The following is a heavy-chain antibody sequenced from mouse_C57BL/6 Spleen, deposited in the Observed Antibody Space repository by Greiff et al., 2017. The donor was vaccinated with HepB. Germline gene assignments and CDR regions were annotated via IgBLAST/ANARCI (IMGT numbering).Heavy chain of an antibody. D-gene: IGHD2-5*01. Sequence: VQLKQSGAELVRPGASVKLSCTASGFNIKDDYMHWVKQRPEQGLEWIGWIDPENGDTEYASKFQGKATITADTSSNTAYLQLSSLTSEDTAVYYCNYYSNLWLAYWGQGTLVTVSA. CDR1: GFNIKDDY. CDR2: IDPENGDT. CDR3: NYYSNLWLAY. V-gene: IGHV14-4*01. J-gene: IGHJ3*01.